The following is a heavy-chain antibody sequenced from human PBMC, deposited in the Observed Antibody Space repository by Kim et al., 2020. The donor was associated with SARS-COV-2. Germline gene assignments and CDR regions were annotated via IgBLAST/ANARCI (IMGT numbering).Heavy chain of an antibody. CDR2: SKK. CDR3: AKDRGYFDY. V-gene: IGHV3-30*02. J-gene: IGHJ4*02. Sequence: SKKFSVDPMTGRFTISRDNSKHTLYLQMNSQRAEYTAVYYCAKDRGYFDYWGQGTLVTVSS.